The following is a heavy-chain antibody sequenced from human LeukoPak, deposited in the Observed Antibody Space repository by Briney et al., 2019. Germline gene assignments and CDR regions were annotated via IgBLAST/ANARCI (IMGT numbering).Heavy chain of an antibody. V-gene: IGHV4-4*07. CDR2: IYTTGNT. Sequence: PSETLSLTCIVSGGSISSYYWSWIRQPAGKGLEWIGRIYTTGNTNYNPSLKSRVTMPIDTSKKQFSLKLSSVTAADTAVYYCARGKYYYDSNSSYRYFDPWGQGTLVTVSS. J-gene: IGHJ5*02. CDR3: ARGKYYYDSNSSYRYFDP. D-gene: IGHD3-22*01. CDR1: GGSISSYY.